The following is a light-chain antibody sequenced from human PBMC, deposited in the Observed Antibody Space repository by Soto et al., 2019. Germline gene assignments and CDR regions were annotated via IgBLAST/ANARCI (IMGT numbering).Light chain of an antibody. CDR3: SSYAGSNNLYV. V-gene: IGLV2-8*01. J-gene: IGLJ1*01. Sequence: QSVLTQPPSASGPPGQSVTISCTGTSSDVGGYNSVSWYQQHPGKAPKLMIYEVSKRPSGVPDRFSGSKSGNTASLTVSGLQAEDEADYYCSSYAGSNNLYVFGTGTKVTVL. CDR1: SSDVGGYNS. CDR2: EVS.